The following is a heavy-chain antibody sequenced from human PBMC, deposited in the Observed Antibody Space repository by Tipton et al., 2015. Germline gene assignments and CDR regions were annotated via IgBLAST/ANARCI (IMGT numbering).Heavy chain of an antibody. D-gene: IGHD5-24*01. CDR1: GVSVTSGSFY. CDR2: IYHTGGT. Sequence: TLSLTCTVSGVSVTSGSFYWSWIRQSPGKGLEWIGYIYHTGGTIYNPSLKSRVTISLDRSKNQFSLRLTSVTAADTAMYYCARLGRWLEVDFWGQGTLVTVSS. J-gene: IGHJ4*02. V-gene: IGHV4-61*01. CDR3: ARLGRWLEVDF.